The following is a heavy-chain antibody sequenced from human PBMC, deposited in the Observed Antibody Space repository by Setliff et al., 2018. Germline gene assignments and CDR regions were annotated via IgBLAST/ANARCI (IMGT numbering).Heavy chain of an antibody. CDR3: ARMTGFLYMDV. V-gene: IGHV4-4*07. J-gene: IGHJ6*03. Sequence: KPSETLSLTCTVSGDSISTYYWSWIRRPAGKGLEWIGRVFVDGSTNYNPSLKSRVTMSVDTSKNQFSLKLTSVTAADTAIYYCARMTGFLYMDVWGKGTPVTVSS. CDR1: GDSISTYY. CDR2: VFVDGST. D-gene: IGHD3-3*01.